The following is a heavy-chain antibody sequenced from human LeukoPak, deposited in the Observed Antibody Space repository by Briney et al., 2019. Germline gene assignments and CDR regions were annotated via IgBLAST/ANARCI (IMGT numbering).Heavy chain of an antibody. CDR1: GYSISSGFY. CDR2: IFHSGSA. J-gene: IGHJ3*02. V-gene: IGHV4-38-2*02. CDR3: ARANYYDSSGYSRGAFDI. D-gene: IGHD3-22*01. Sequence: SETLSLTCSVSGYSISSGFYWGWIRQPPGKGLEWIGSIFHSGSAYYNPSLKSRVTISVDTSKNQFSLKLSSVTAADTAVYYCARANYYDSSGYSRGAFDIWGQGTMVTVSS.